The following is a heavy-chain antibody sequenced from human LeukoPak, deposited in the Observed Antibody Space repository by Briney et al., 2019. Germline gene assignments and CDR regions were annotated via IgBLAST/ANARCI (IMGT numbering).Heavy chain of an antibody. J-gene: IGHJ6*03. CDR2: INPNSGGT. CDR1: GYTFTGYY. Sequence: ASVKVSCKASGYTFTGYYMHWVRQAPGQGLEWMGWINPNSGGTNYAQKFQGRVTMTRDTSISTAYMELSRLRSDDTAVYYCAREVPRITIFGVVSYYYYMDVWGKGTTVTVSS. CDR3: AREVPRITIFGVVSYYYYMDV. D-gene: IGHD3-3*01. V-gene: IGHV1-2*02.